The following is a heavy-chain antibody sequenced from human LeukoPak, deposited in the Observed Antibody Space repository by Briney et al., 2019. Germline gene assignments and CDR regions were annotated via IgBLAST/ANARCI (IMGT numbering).Heavy chain of an antibody. V-gene: IGHV4-34*01. J-gene: IGHJ3*02. CDR3: AAVASRGQDAFDI. Sequence: SETLSLTCAVYGGSFSGYYWSWIRQPPGKRLEWIGEINHSGSTNYNPSLKSRVTISVDTSKNQFSLKLSSVTAADTAVYYCAAVASRGQDAFDIWGQGTMVTVSS. CDR2: INHSGST. D-gene: IGHD6-19*01. CDR1: GGSFSGYY.